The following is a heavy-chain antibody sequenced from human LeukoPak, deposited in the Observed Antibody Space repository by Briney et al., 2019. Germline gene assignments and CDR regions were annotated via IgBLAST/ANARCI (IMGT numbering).Heavy chain of an antibody. CDR1: GGSISSGSYY. CDR2: IYTSGST. J-gene: IGHJ6*03. D-gene: IGHD1-14*01. CDR3: ARDPEGGYNYYMDV. V-gene: IGHV4-61*02. Sequence: PSETLSLTCTVSGGSISSGSYYWSWIRQPAGKGLEWIGRIYTSGSTNYNPSLKSRVTISVDTSKNQFSLKLSSVTAADTAVYYCARDPEGGYNYYMDVWGKGTTVTVSS.